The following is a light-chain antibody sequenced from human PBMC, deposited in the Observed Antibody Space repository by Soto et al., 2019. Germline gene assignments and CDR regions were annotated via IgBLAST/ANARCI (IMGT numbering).Light chain of an antibody. CDR3: SSYAGSNNVV. Sequence: QSALSQPPSASGSPGQSVTISCTGTSSDVGGYNYVSWYQQHPGKAPKLMIYEVSKRPSGVPDRFSGSKSGNTASLTVSGLQAGDDSDYYCSSYAGSNNVVFGGGTQLTVL. CDR2: EVS. CDR1: SSDVGGYNY. V-gene: IGLV2-8*01. J-gene: IGLJ7*01.